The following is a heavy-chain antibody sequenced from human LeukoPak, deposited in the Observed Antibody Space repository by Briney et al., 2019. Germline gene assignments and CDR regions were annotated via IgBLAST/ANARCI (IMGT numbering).Heavy chain of an antibody. Sequence: GGSLRLSCAASGFTFKSYSMNWVRQAPGKGLEWVAFITSISGDMFYADSVKGRFTISRDNGKNSLYLQMNSLRVEDTAIYYCARAGGTSWADYWGQGTLVTVSS. J-gene: IGHJ4*02. V-gene: IGHV3-21*05. CDR3: ARAGGTSWADY. CDR2: ITSISGDM. CDR1: GFTFKSYS. D-gene: IGHD6-13*01.